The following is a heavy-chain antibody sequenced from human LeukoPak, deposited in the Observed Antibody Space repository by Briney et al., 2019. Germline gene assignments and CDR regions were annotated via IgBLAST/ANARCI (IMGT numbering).Heavy chain of an antibody. V-gene: IGHV3-43*01. Sequence: GGSLRLSCAPSGFSFGDYSMHGVRQAPGMGLEWVSLIGWDGSTYYADSVRGRFTISRDNSKNSLYLQMNGLRIEDTAFYYCVKDSLRHSSSWPDYWGQGTLVTVSS. CDR3: VKDSLRHSSSWPDY. CDR2: IGWDGST. J-gene: IGHJ4*02. CDR1: GFSFGDYS. D-gene: IGHD6-13*01.